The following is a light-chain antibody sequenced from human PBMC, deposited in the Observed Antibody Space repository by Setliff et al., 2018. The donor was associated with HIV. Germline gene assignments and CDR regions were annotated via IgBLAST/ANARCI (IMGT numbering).Light chain of an antibody. Sequence: QSALTQPASVSESPVQSITISCTGTSRDVGGYNYVSWYQQHPGKAPKLSIYEVRNRPSGVSNRFSGSKSGNTASLTISGLQTEDESDYYCSSYAITHTLPFGNGTKGTVL. J-gene: IGLJ1*01. V-gene: IGLV2-14*01. CDR3: SSYAITHTLP. CDR2: EVR. CDR1: SRDVGGYNY.